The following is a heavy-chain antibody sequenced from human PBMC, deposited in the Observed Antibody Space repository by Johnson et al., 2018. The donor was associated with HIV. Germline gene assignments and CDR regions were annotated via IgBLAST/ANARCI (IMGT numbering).Heavy chain of an antibody. CDR3: ATAGVVTIFGVVIPTDAFDI. Sequence: QVQLVESGGGVVQPGRSLRLSCAASGFIFSDYAIHWVRQAPGKGLEWVAVISYDGSNKYYADSVKGRFTISRDNSKNTLYLQMNSLRAEDTAVYYCATAGVVTIFGVVIPTDAFDIWGQGTMVTVSS. CDR2: ISYDGSNK. CDR1: GFIFSDYA. D-gene: IGHD3-3*01. V-gene: IGHV3-30*03. J-gene: IGHJ3*02.